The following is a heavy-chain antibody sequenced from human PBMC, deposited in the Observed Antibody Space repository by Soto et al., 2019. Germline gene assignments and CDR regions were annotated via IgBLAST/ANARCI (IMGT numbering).Heavy chain of an antibody. J-gene: IGHJ6*03. CDR3: ARVLLWFGELYYYYMDV. Sequence: PGGSLRLSCAASGFTFSSYSMNWVRQAPGKGLEWVSYISSSSSTIYYADSVKGRFTISRDNAKNSLYLQMNSLRAEDTAVYYCARVLLWFGELYYYYMDVWGKGTTVTVSS. D-gene: IGHD3-10*01. V-gene: IGHV3-48*01. CDR1: GFTFSSYS. CDR2: ISSSSSTI.